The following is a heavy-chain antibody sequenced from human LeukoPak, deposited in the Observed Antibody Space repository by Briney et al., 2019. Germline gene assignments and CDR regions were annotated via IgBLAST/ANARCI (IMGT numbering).Heavy chain of an antibody. V-gene: IGHV4-59*11. D-gene: IGHD6-25*01. J-gene: IGHJ5*02. CDR3: PKRDRGGCSDP. Sequence: PSETLSLTCTVSGGSIRSHHWTWIRQAPGKRLEWIGYTFYTGATYYNPSLRSRATISIDTSKNQFSLKVTSVTTANPAVYYCPKRDRGGCSDPWGQGTLGTVSS. CDR2: TFYTGAT. CDR1: GGSIRSHH.